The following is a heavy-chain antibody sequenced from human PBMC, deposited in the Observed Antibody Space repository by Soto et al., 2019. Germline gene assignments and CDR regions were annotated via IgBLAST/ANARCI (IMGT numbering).Heavy chain of an antibody. CDR2: ISPIFGTP. Sequence: QVQLVQSGAEVKKPGSSVTVSCKAAVGTFSSYTISWVRQAPGQGLEWMSGISPIFGTPIYAQKFQDRVTITADDSTMTAYMEMNRLTSEDTAVYYCARVVVGSRLSLDYWGQGTLVTISS. D-gene: IGHD1-26*01. V-gene: IGHV1-69*01. J-gene: IGHJ4*02. CDR3: ARVVVGSRLSLDY. CDR1: VGTFSSYT.